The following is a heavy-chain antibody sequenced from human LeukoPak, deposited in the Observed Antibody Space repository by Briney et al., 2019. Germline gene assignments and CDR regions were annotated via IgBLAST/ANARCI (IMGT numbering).Heavy chain of an antibody. CDR1: GYTFTSYY. CDR3: ARDGEDSGYDFGYDY. V-gene: IGHV1-46*01. D-gene: IGHD5-12*01. J-gene: IGHJ4*02. Sequence: ASVKVSCKSSGYTFTSYYMHWVRQAPGQGLEWMGLINPSGGSTNYAQKFQGRVTMTRDKSTSTVYMELSSLRSDDTAVYYCARDGEDSGYDFGYDYWGQGTLVTVSS. CDR2: INPSGGST.